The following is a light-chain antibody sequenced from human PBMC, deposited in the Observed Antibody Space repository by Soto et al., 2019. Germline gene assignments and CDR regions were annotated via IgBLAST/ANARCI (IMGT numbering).Light chain of an antibody. CDR1: QSVSSTY. J-gene: IGKJ1*01. Sequence: ETVLTQSPGTLSLSPGERAILSCRASQSVSSTYLAWYQQKPGQAPRLLIYAASSRATGIPDRFSGSGSGTDFTLTISRLEPEDFAVYYCQQYGTSPPWTFGQGTKVDI. CDR2: AAS. CDR3: QQYGTSPPWT. V-gene: IGKV3-20*01.